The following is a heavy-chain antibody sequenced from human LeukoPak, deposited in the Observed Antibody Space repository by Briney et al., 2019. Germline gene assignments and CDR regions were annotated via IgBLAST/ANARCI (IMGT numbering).Heavy chain of an antibody. CDR1: GFTFSSYG. J-gene: IGHJ3*01. V-gene: IGHV3-33*01. CDR3: ARVQGHPPNGLDV. Sequence: GGSLRLSCAASGFTFSSYGMHWVRQAPGKGLEWVAVIWYDGSNKYYADSVKGRFTISRDNSKNTLYLQMNSLRAEDTAVYYCARVQGHPPNGLDVWGQGTMVTVSS. CDR2: IWYDGSNK. D-gene: IGHD2-8*01.